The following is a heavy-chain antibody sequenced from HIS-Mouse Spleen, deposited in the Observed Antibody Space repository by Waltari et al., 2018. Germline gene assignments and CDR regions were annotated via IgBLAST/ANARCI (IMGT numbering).Heavy chain of an antibody. CDR3: AKDRVRSGSYLRHFDY. Sequence: EVQLLESGGGLVQPGGSLRLSCSASGFTFISYAMSWVCQAPGKGLEWVSAISGSGGSTYYADSVEGRFTISRDNSKNTLYLQMNSLRAEDTAVYYCAKDRVRSGSYLRHFDYWGQGTLVTVSS. CDR2: ISGSGGST. J-gene: IGHJ4*02. D-gene: IGHD1-26*01. CDR1: GFTFISYA. V-gene: IGHV3-23*01.